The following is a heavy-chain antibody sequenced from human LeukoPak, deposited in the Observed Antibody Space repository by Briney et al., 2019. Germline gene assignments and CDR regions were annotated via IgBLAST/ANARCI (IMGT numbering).Heavy chain of an antibody. V-gene: IGHV3-30*04. J-gene: IGHJ4*02. Sequence: GGSLRLSCAASGFTFSSYAMHWVRQAPGKGLEWVAVISYDGSNKYYADSVKGRFTISRDNSKNTLYLQMNSLRAEDTAVYYCAKAQWLGPFDYWGQGTLVTVSS. CDR1: GFTFSSYA. CDR3: AKAQWLGPFDY. D-gene: IGHD6-19*01. CDR2: ISYDGSNK.